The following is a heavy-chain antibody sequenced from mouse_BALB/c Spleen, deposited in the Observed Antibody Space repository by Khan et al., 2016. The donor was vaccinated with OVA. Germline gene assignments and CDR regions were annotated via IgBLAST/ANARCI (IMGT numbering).Heavy chain of an antibody. CDR1: GFSLTSYG. J-gene: IGHJ4*01. CDR2: IWSDGKT. Sequence: QVQLKESGPGLVAPSQSLSITCTVSGFSLTSYGVHWVRQPPGKGLEWLVVIWSDGKTTYNSTLKSRLSISKDNSKSQVFLKMNSHQTDDTAMYYCARNTQMITAVMDYWGQGTSVTVSS. CDR3: ARNTQMITAVMDY. V-gene: IGHV2-6*02. D-gene: IGHD2-4*01.